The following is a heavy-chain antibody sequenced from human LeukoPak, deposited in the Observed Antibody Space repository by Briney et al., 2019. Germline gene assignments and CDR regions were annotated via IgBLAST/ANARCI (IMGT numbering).Heavy chain of an antibody. V-gene: IGHV3-7*01. CDR3: ARDRALTMGRAVKRKDYYYYGMDV. D-gene: IGHD3-10*01. CDR1: GFTFSSYA. Sequence: SGGSLRLSCAASGFTFSSYAMTWVRQAPGKGLEWVANIKQDGSEKYYVDSVKGRFTISRDNAKNSLYLQMNSLRAEDTAVYYCARDRALTMGRAVKRKDYYYYGMDVWGQGTTVTVSS. J-gene: IGHJ6*02. CDR2: IKQDGSEK.